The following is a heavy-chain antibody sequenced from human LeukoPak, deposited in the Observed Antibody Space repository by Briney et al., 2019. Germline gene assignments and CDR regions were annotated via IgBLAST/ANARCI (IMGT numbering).Heavy chain of an antibody. CDR1: GGSISSYY. J-gene: IGHJ1*01. V-gene: IGHV4-59*01. CDR2: IYYSGST. D-gene: IGHD3-22*01. CDR3: ARDLTCDSSGYYYP. Sequence: PSETLSLTCTVSGGSISSYYWSWVRQPPGKGLEWVGYIYYSGSTNYNPSLKSRVTISVDTSKNQFSLKLSSVTAADAAVYYCARDLTCDSSGYYYPWGRGTLVTVSS.